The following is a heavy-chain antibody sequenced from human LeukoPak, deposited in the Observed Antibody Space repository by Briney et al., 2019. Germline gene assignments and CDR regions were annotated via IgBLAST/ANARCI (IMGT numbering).Heavy chain of an antibody. CDR3: AGVGATDGGGYYFDY. D-gene: IGHD1-26*01. CDR2: IYYSGST. J-gene: IGHJ4*02. V-gene: IGHV4-59*01. Sequence: PSETLSLTCTVSGGSISSYYWSWIRQPPGKGLEWIGYIYYSGSTNYNPSLKSRVTISVDTSKNQFSLKLSSVTAADTAVYYCAGVGATDGGGYYFDYWGQGTLVTVSS. CDR1: GGSISSYY.